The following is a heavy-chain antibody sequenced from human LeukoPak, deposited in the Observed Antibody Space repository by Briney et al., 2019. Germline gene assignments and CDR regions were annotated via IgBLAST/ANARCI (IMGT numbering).Heavy chain of an antibody. Sequence: SVKVSCKASGGTFISYAISWVRQAPGQGLEWMGGIIPIFGTANYAQKFQGRVTITADESTSTAYMELSSLRSEDTAVYYCARDAAPTYNWNFAFRWFDPWGQGTLVTVSS. V-gene: IGHV1-69*01. CDR3: ARDAAPTYNWNFAFRWFDP. CDR2: IIPIFGTA. J-gene: IGHJ5*02. D-gene: IGHD1-7*01. CDR1: GGTFISYA.